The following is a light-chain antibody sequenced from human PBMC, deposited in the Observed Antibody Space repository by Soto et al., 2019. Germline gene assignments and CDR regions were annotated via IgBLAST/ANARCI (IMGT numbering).Light chain of an antibody. CDR2: YND. CDR1: SSNIGNNA. V-gene: IGLV1-36*01. CDR3: ASWDDRLNGRL. J-gene: IGLJ1*01. Sequence: QSALTQPPSVSEVPRQRVTISCYGSSSNIGNNAVSWYQQIPGKPPRLLIYYNDLLSSGVSDRFSGSRSGTSASLAISGLQSEDEADYYCASWDDRLNGRLFGSGTKVTVL.